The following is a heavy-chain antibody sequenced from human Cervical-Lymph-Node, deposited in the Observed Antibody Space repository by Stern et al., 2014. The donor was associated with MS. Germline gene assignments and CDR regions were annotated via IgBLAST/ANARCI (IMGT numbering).Heavy chain of an antibody. CDR2: IRYDGSNK. V-gene: IGHV3-33*01. Sequence: VQLVESGGGVVQPGRSLRLSCEASGFTFSTYGMNWVRQAPGKGLEWVALIRYDGSNKYYADYVKGRFTISRDKSANTLYLQMSSLRTEDAAVYYGARVRDSYDRYFDYWGQGTLVTVSS. J-gene: IGHJ4*02. CDR1: GFTFSTYG. D-gene: IGHD5-12*01. CDR3: ARVRDSYDRYFDY.